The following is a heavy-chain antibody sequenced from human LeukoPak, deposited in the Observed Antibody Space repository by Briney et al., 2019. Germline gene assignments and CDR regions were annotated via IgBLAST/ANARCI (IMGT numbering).Heavy chain of an antibody. CDR2: IRYDGTNK. CDR1: GFTFSSYG. V-gene: IGHV3-30*02. D-gene: IGHD1-26*01. J-gene: IGHJ4*02. Sequence: GGSLRLSCAAPGFTFSSYGMHWVRQAPGKGLEWVAFIRYDGTNKYYADSVKGRFTISRDNAKNSLYLQMNSLRAEDTAVYYCARDEVGATTEFDYWGQGTLVTVSS. CDR3: ARDEVGATTEFDY.